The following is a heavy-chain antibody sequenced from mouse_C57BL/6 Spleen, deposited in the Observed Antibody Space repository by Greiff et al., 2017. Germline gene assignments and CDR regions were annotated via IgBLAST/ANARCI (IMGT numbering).Heavy chain of an antibody. D-gene: IGHD1-1*01. CDR1: GYTFTSYW. CDR3: ARWRYGSSYEAMDY. J-gene: IGHJ4*01. Sequence: QVQLQQPGAELVKPGASVKLSCKASGYTFTSYWMQWVKQRPGQGLEWIGEIDPSDSYTNYNQKFKGKATLTVDTSSSTAYMQLSSLTSEDSAVYYCARWRYGSSYEAMDYWGQGTSVTVSS. V-gene: IGHV1-50*01. CDR2: IDPSDSYT.